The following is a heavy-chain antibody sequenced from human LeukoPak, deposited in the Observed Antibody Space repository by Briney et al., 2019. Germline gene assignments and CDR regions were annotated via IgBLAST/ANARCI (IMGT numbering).Heavy chain of an antibody. J-gene: IGHJ4*02. CDR2: ISENGANP. Sequence: PGGSLRLSCAASGFTFSSYWMNWVRQTPGKGLEWVSSISENGANPHYADSVKGRFTISRDNAKNSLYLQMNSLGAEDTAVYYCARDFLEDSYWGQGTLVTVSS. CDR3: ARDFLEDSY. V-gene: IGHV3-21*01. D-gene: IGHD3-3*01. CDR1: GFTFSSYW.